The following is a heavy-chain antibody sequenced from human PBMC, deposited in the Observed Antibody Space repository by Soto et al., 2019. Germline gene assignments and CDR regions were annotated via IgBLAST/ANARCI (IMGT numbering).Heavy chain of an antibody. D-gene: IGHD5-12*01. CDR3: ARGRGYKGDFDY. Sequence: LCGGSISSGGYYWSWIRQHPGKGLEWIGYIYYSGSTYYNPSLKSRVTISVDTSKNQFSLKLSSVTAADTAVYYCARGRGYKGDFDYWGQGTLVTVSS. V-gene: IGHV4-31*02. CDR2: IYYSGST. CDR1: GGSISSGGYY. J-gene: IGHJ4*02.